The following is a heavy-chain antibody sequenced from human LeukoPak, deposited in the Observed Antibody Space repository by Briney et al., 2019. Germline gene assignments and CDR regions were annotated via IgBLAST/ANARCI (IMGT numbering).Heavy chain of an antibody. D-gene: IGHD3-22*01. CDR3: AKDGDYYDSSGYLNY. CDR2: IWYDGSNK. Sequence: GGSLRLSCAASGFTFSSYGMHWVRQAPGKGLEWVAVIWYDGSNKYYADSVKGRFTISRDNSKNTLYLQMNSLRAEDTAVYYCAKDGDYYDSSGYLNYWGLGTLVTVSS. J-gene: IGHJ4*02. V-gene: IGHV3-33*06. CDR1: GFTFSSYG.